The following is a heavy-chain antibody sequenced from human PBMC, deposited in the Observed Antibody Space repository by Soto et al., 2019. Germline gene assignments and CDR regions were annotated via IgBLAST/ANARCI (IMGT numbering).Heavy chain of an antibody. CDR1: GGTFSSYG. D-gene: IGHD3-16*02. V-gene: IGHV1-18*01. J-gene: IGHJ5*02. Sequence: PSVKVSCKASGGTFSSYGISWVRQAPGQGLEWMGWISAYNGNTNYAQKFQGRVTITRDTSASTAYMELSSLRSEDTAVYYCARGFPLWFDPWGQGTLVTVSS. CDR3: ARGFPLWFDP. CDR2: ISAYNGNT.